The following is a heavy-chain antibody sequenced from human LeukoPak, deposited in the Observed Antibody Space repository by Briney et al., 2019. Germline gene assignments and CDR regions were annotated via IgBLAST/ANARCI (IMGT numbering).Heavy chain of an antibody. Sequence: ASVKVSCKASGYTFTGYYMHWVRQAPGQGLEWMGWINPNSGGTNYAQKFQGRATMTRDTSISTAYMELSRLRSDDTAVYYCARDRIVGATAYFDYWGQGTLVTVSS. CDR2: INPNSGGT. J-gene: IGHJ4*02. CDR3: ARDRIVGATAYFDY. CDR1: GYTFTGYY. D-gene: IGHD1-26*01. V-gene: IGHV1-2*02.